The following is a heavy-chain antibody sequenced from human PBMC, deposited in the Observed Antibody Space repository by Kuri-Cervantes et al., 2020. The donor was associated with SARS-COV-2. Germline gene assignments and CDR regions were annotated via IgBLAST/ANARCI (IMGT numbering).Heavy chain of an antibody. CDR3: ARPSRGGFDY. V-gene: IGHV3-23*01. Sequence: GGSLRLSCAASGFTFSSFAMSWVRQAPGKGLEWVSAITENGRKTYFADSVKGRFTISRDNSKSMLFRQMSGLTAEDTARYYCARPSRGGFDYWGQGSLVTVSS. CDR2: ITENGRKT. J-gene: IGHJ4*02. CDR1: GFTFSSFA.